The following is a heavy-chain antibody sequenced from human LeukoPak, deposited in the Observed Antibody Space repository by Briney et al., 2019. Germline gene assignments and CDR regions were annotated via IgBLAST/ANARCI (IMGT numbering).Heavy chain of an antibody. Sequence: SETLSLTCTVSGGSISSHYWSWTRQPPGKGLEWIGYIYYSGSTNYNPSLKSRVTISVDTSKNQFSLKLSSVTAADTAVYYCARDDSSGYIDYWGQGTLVTVSS. CDR1: GGSISSHY. V-gene: IGHV4-59*11. J-gene: IGHJ4*02. CDR2: IYYSGST. D-gene: IGHD3-22*01. CDR3: ARDDSSGYIDY.